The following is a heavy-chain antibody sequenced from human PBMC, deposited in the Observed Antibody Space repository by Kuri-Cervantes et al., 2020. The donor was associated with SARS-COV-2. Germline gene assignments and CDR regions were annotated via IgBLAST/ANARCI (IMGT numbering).Heavy chain of an antibody. CDR3: ARGYGDQPYEYDAFDI. CDR2: IIPIFGTA. Sequence: GGSLRLSCKASGGTFSSYAISWVRQAPGQGLEWMGGIIPIFGTANYAQKFQGRVTITTDESTSTAYMELSSLRSEDTAVYYCARGYGDQPYEYDAFDIWGQGTMVTVSS. J-gene: IGHJ3*02. V-gene: IGHV1-69*05. D-gene: IGHD4-17*01. CDR1: GGTFSSYA.